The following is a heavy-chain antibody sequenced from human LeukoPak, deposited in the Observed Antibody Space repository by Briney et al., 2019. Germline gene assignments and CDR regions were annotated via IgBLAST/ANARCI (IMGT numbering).Heavy chain of an antibody. CDR3: ARSQAYCGGECYSDY. CDR2: IYPGDSDT. CDR1: GYSFTSYW. J-gene: IGHJ4*02. V-gene: IGHV5-51*01. D-gene: IGHD2-21*01. Sequence: GESLKISCKGSGYSFTSYWIGWVRQMPGKGLEWMGIIYPGDSDTRYSPSFQGQVTISADKSISTAYLQWSSLKASDTAMYYCARSQAYCGGECYSDYWGQGTLVTVSS.